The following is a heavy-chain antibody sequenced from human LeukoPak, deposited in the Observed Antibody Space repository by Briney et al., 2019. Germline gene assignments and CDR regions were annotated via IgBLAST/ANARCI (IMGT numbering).Heavy chain of an antibody. CDR1: GGSISSYY. Sequence: SETLSLTCTVSGGSISSYYWSWIRQPPGKGLEWIGYIYYSGSTNYNPSLKSRVTISVDTSKNQFSLKLSSVTAADTAVYYCARHARRSGYYYYMDVWGKGTTVTVSS. V-gene: IGHV4-59*08. CDR3: ARHARRSGYYYYMDV. CDR2: IYYSGST. D-gene: IGHD6-6*01. J-gene: IGHJ6*03.